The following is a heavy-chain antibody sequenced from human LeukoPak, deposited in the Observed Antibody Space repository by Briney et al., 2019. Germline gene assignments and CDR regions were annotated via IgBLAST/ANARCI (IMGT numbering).Heavy chain of an antibody. Sequence: PSETLSLTCTVSGGSISSGDSYWSWIRQPPGKGLEWIGSIYYSGSTYYNPSLKSRVTISVDTSKNQSSLKLSSVIAADTAVYYCASRYYYDSSGYYDFSAFDIWGQGTMVTVSS. D-gene: IGHD3-22*01. V-gene: IGHV4-30-4*01. CDR2: IYYSGST. J-gene: IGHJ3*02. CDR3: ASRYYYDSSGYYDFSAFDI. CDR1: GGSISSGDSY.